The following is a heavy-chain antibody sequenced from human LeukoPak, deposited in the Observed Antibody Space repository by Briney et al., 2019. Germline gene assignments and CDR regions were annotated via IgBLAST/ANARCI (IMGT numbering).Heavy chain of an antibody. CDR3: ARVVATVLFLDY. Sequence: GGSLRLSCAASGFTFSSYAMSWVRQAPGKGLEWISAISGSGGSTYYADSVKGRFTISRDNSKNTLYLQMNSLRAEDTAVYYCARVVATVLFLDYWGQGTLVTVSS. V-gene: IGHV3-23*01. CDR2: ISGSGGST. J-gene: IGHJ4*02. CDR1: GFTFSSYA. D-gene: IGHD5-12*01.